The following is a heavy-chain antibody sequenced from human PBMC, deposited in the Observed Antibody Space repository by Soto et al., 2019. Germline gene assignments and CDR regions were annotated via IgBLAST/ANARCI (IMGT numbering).Heavy chain of an antibody. V-gene: IGHV4-31*03. J-gene: IGHJ5*02. CDR2: IYYSGST. Sequence: PSETLSLTCTVSGGSISSGGYYWSWIRQHPGKGLEWIGYIYYSGSTYYNPSLKSRITISVDTSKNQFSLKLSSVTAADTAVYYCAREFSGDYVSSGWFDPWGQGTLVTVSS. D-gene: IGHD4-17*01. CDR3: AREFSGDYVSSGWFDP. CDR1: GGSISSGGYY.